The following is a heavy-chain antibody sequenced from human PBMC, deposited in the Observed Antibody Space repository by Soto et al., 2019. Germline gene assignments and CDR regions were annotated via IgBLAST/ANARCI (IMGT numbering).Heavy chain of an antibody. Sequence: GASVKVSRKASGGTFSSYAISWVRQAPGQGLEWMGGIIPIFGTANYAQKFQGRVTITADESTSTAYMELSSLRSEDTAVYYCATKPLGYCSGGSCPLDPTNWFDPWGQGTLVTVSS. D-gene: IGHD2-15*01. CDR2: IIPIFGTA. CDR1: GGTFSSYA. J-gene: IGHJ5*02. CDR3: ATKPLGYCSGGSCPLDPTNWFDP. V-gene: IGHV1-69*13.